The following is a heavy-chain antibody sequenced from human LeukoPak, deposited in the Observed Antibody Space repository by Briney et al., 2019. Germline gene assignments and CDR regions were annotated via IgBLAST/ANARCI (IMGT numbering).Heavy chain of an antibody. V-gene: IGHV3-23*01. CDR2: IGNNGGGI. J-gene: IGHJ4*02. Sequence: GGSLRLSCAASGFTFSTYTMYWVRHPPGKRLEWVSIIGNNGGGIHYADSVKGRFTISRDNFKNALYLQMNSLRAEDTAVYYCAKGGGSGYPYYFDYWGQGTLVTVSS. D-gene: IGHD3-22*01. CDR3: AKGGGSGYPYYFDY. CDR1: GFTFSTYT.